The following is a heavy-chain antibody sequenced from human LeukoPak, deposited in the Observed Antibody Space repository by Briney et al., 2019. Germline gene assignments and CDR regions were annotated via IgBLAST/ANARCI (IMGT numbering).Heavy chain of an antibody. Sequence: SETLSLTCAVYGASFSGYYWSWIRQPPGKGLEWIGEINHSGSTNYNPSLKSRVTISVDTSKNQFSLKLSSVTAADTAVYYCARARQYQLLSTWGQGTLVTVSS. CDR1: GASFSGYY. J-gene: IGHJ5*02. D-gene: IGHD2-2*01. CDR3: ARARQYQLLST. CDR2: INHSGST. V-gene: IGHV4-34*01.